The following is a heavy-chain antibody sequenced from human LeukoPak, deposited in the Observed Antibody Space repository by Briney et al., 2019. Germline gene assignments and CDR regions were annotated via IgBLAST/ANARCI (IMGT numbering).Heavy chain of an antibody. J-gene: IGHJ4*02. CDR1: GFTFSRYW. D-gene: IGHD1-26*01. CDR2: IKQDGSEK. CDR3: ARFDPNSGTYKDFDY. Sequence: GGSLRLSCAASGFTFSRYWMTWVRQAPGRGLEWVANIKQDGSEKSYVDSVKGRFTISRDNAKNSLYLQMSSLRAEDTALYYCARFDPNSGTYKDFDYWGQETLVTVSS. V-gene: IGHV3-7*01.